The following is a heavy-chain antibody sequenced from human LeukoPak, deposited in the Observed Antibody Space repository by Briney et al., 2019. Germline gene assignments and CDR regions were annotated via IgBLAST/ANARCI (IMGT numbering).Heavy chain of an antibody. CDR2: IIPIFGTA. V-gene: IGHV1-69*05. Sequence: ASVKVSCKASGYTFTSYDINWVRQATGQGLEWMGGIIPIFGTANYARKFQGRVTMTRDMSTSTVYMELRSLKSEDTAIYYCAREACSGGSCVPWDHDPFDIWGQGTMVTVSS. CDR1: GYTFTSYD. CDR3: AREACSGGSCVPWDHDPFDI. D-gene: IGHD2-15*01. J-gene: IGHJ3*02.